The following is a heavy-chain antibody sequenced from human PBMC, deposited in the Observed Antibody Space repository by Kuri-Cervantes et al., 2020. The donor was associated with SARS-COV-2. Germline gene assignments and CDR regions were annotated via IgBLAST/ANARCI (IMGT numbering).Heavy chain of an antibody. D-gene: IGHD3-22*01. CDR2: ISYDGSNE. V-gene: IGHV3-30*01. CDR3: ARARSGYSTLDY. CDR1: GFTFSSYW. J-gene: IGHJ4*02. Sequence: GGSLRLSCAASGFTFSSYWMSWVRQAPGKGLEWVAVISYDGSNEYYADSVKGRFTISRDNSKNTLYLQMNGLRAEDTAVYYCARARSGYSTLDYWGQGTLVTVSS.